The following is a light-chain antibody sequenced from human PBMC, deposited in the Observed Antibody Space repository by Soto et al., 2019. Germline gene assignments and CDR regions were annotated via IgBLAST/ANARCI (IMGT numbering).Light chain of an antibody. V-gene: IGLV2-14*03. J-gene: IGLJ1*01. Sequence: QSVLTQPASVFGSPGQSITFSCTGTSCDVGADNFVSWYQQHPGTAPKLMIYEVSSRPSGVSNRFSGSKSGNTASLTISGLQPEDEADYYCSSYTTSTTVVFGTGTKVTVL. CDR1: SCDVGADNF. CDR3: SSYTTSTTVV. CDR2: EVS.